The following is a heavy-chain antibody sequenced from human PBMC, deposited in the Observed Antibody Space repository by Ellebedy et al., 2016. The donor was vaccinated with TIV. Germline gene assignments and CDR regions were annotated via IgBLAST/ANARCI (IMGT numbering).Heavy chain of an antibody. CDR1: GFTFSSYG. J-gene: IGHJ4*02. Sequence: GESLKISXAASGFTFSSYGMRWVRQAPGKGLEWVAVIWYDGSNKYYADSVKGRFTISRDNSKNTLYLQMNSLRAEDTAVYYCARNGDSGSYHFDYWGQGTLVTVSS. V-gene: IGHV3-33*01. D-gene: IGHD1-26*01. CDR2: IWYDGSNK. CDR3: ARNGDSGSYHFDY.